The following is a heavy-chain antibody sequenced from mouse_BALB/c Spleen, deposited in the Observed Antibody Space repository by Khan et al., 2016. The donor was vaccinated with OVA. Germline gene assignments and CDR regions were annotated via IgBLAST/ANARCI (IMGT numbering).Heavy chain of an antibody. D-gene: IGHD1-1*01. CDR2: IYPSDSYT. Sequence: QVQLQQPGAELVRPGASVNLSCKASGYTFTNYWINWVKQRPGQGLEWIGNIYPSDSYTNYNQNFKGKATLTVDKSSSTAYMRLSSPTSEDSAVYFCTGGDTGNFDYWGHGTTLTVSS. CDR1: GYTFTNYW. V-gene: IGHV1-69*02. J-gene: IGHJ2*01. CDR3: TGGDTGNFDY.